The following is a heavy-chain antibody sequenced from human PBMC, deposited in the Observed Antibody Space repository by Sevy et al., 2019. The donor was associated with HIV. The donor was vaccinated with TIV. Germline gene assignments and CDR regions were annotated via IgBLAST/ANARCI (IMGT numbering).Heavy chain of an antibody. D-gene: IGHD1-1*01. CDR1: GGSISSYF. J-gene: IGHJ4*02. Sequence: SETLSLTCSVSGGSISSYFWTWVRQSPGKGLEWIGNIYFTGNTDYSPSLKSRVTLSLDTSKSQFSLTLKSVTAADTAIYFCARDSTTRPRVLVYWGQGTLVTFSS. CDR2: IYFTGNT. CDR3: ARDSTTRPRVLVY. V-gene: IGHV4-59*01.